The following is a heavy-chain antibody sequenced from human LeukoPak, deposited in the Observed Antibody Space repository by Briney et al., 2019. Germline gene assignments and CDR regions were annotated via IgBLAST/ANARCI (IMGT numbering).Heavy chain of an antibody. Sequence: GRSLRLSCTASGFTFGDYAMSWVRQAPGKGLEWVGFIRSKAYGGATGYAASVKGRFTISRDDSKSIAYLQMNSLKTEDTAVYYCTRVKGNGSSGWYYWGQGTLVTVSS. V-gene: IGHV3-49*04. CDR1: GFTFGDYA. CDR2: IRSKAYGGAT. J-gene: IGHJ4*02. CDR3: TRVKGNGSSGWYY. D-gene: IGHD6-19*01.